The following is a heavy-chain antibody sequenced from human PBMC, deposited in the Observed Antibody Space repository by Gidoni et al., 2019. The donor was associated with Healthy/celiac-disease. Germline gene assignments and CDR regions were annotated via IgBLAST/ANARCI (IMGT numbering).Heavy chain of an antibody. Sequence: EVHLLESGGDLVQPGGSLRLPCPTAGFPFSSYAMSWVRQAPGKGLEWVSAISTSGGSTYYADSVKGRFTISRDNSKNTLYLQMNSLRAEDTAVYYCANAPWIQLPGGYWGQGTLVTVSS. D-gene: IGHD5-18*01. CDR1: GFPFSSYA. CDR3: ANAPWIQLPGGY. V-gene: IGHV3-23*01. CDR2: ISTSGGST. J-gene: IGHJ4*02.